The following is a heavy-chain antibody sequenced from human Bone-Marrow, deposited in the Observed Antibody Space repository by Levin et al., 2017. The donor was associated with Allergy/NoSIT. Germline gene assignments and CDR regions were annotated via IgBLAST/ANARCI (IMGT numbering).Heavy chain of an antibody. J-gene: IGHJ4*02. CDR1: GFTFSSYG. CDR2: ISYDGSNK. CDR3: AKDNGAVAGRTFDY. V-gene: IGHV3-30*18. Sequence: HAGGSLRLSCAASGFTFSSYGMHWVRQAPGKGLEWVAVISYDGSNKYYADSVKGRFTISRDNSKNTLYLQMNSLRAEDTAVYYCAKDNGAVAGRTFDYWGQGTLVTVSS. D-gene: IGHD6-19*01.